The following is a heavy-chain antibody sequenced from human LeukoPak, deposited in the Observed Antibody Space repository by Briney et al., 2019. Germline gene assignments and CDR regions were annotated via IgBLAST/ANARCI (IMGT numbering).Heavy chain of an antibody. CDR1: GYTFTSYD. J-gene: IGHJ5*02. D-gene: IGHD4-17*01. CDR2: MNPNSGNT. CDR3: ARVKTEGIYGDYVDWFDP. Sequence: GASVKVSCKASGYTFTSYDINWVRQATGQGLEWMGWMNPNSGNTGYAQKFQGRVTMTRNTSISTAYMELSSLRSEDTAVYYCARVKTEGIYGDYVDWFDPWGQGTLVTVSS. V-gene: IGHV1-8*01.